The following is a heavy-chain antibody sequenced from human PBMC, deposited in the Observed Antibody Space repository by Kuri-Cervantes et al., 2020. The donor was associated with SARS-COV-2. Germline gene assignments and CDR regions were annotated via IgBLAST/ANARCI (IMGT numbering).Heavy chain of an antibody. CDR2: IFHSGTT. CDR1: GGSISSDSYY. D-gene: IGHD3-3*01. CDR3: ARGRAQITIFGVSSMDWFDP. Sequence: SETLSLTCSVSGGSISSDSYYWGWVRQPPGKGLEWIGNIFHSGTTYYNPSLKSRVTMSVDTSKNQFSLKLSSVTAADTAVYYCARGRAQITIFGVSSMDWFDPWGQGTLVTVSS. J-gene: IGHJ5*02. V-gene: IGHV4-39*07.